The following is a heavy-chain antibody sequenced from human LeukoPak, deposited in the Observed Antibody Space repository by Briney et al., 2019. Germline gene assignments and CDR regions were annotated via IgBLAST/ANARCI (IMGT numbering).Heavy chain of an antibody. CDR3: ARDPFSSSALDY. V-gene: IGHV3-48*01. J-gene: IGHJ4*02. D-gene: IGHD6-6*01. CDR1: GFNFSGYS. CDR2: ISRSSSTI. Sequence: GGSLRLSCAGSGFNFSGYSMSWVRQAPGKGLEWVSYISRSSSTIYYADSLKGRFTISRDNAKNSLYLQMNSLRAEDTAVYYCARDPFSSSALDYWGQGTLVTVSS.